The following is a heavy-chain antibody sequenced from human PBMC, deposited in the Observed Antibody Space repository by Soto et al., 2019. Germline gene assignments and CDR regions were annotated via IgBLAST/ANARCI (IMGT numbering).Heavy chain of an antibody. V-gene: IGHV1-69*01. D-gene: IGHD5-18*01. CDR1: GGTFSSYA. Sequence: QVQLVQSGAEVKKPGSSVKVSCKASGGTFSSYAISWVRQAPGQGLEWMGGIIPIFGTANYAQKFQGRVTITADESTSTAYMELSSLRSEDTAVQSRARCLPDTAMVMDFPASAYSYGMDVWGQGTTVTVSS. CDR3: ARCLPDTAMVMDFPASAYSYGMDV. CDR2: IIPIFGTA. J-gene: IGHJ6*02.